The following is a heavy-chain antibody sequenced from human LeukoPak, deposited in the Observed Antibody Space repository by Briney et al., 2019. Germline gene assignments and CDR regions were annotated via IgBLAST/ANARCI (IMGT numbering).Heavy chain of an antibody. Sequence: GGSLRLSCAASGFTFSSYAMSWVRQAPGKGLEWVSAISGSGGSTYYADSVKGRFTISRDNSKNTLYLQMNSLRAEDTAVYYCATEGRYSYGYYYYGMDVWGKGTTVTVSS. CDR2: ISGSGGST. V-gene: IGHV3-23*01. D-gene: IGHD5-18*01. CDR1: GFTFSSYA. J-gene: IGHJ6*04. CDR3: ATEGRYSYGYYYYGMDV.